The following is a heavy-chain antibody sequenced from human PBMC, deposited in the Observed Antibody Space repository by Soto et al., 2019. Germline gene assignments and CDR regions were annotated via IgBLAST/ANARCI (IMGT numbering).Heavy chain of an antibody. CDR2: IYYSGST. CDR1: GGSISSGGYY. Sequence: KPSETLSLTCTVSGGSISSGGYYWSWIRQHPGKGLEWIGYIYYSGSTYYNPSLKSRVTISVDTSKNQFSLKLSSVTAADTAVYYCAREFVAARVYGMDVWGQGTTVTVSS. V-gene: IGHV4-31*03. D-gene: IGHD2-21*01. J-gene: IGHJ6*02. CDR3: AREFVAARVYGMDV.